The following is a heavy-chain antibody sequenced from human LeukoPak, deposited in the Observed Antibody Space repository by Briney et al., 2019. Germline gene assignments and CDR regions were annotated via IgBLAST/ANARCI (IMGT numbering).Heavy chain of an antibody. D-gene: IGHD1-26*01. CDR1: GDSISSSTYY. Sequence: SETLSLTCTVSGDSISSSTYYWGWIRQPPGKGLEWIRSIHNAGSTYYNPSLKSRVSISVDTSKAHFSLKLRSATAADTAVYYCARHGGISGVGPTEDYWGQGTLVTVSS. J-gene: IGHJ4*02. CDR2: IHNAGST. CDR3: ARHGGISGVGPTEDY. V-gene: IGHV4-39*01.